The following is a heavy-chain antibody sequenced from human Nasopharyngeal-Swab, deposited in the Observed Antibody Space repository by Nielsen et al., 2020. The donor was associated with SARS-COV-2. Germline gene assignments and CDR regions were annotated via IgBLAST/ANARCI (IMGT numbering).Heavy chain of an antibody. V-gene: IGHV3-21*06. D-gene: IGHD5-12*01. Sequence: GGSLRLSCAASGFTFDDYAMHWVRQAPGKGLEWVSSISRSGTYIYYADSVKGRFTFSRDNAKDSLYLQMNSLRAEDAAVYFCARDSPSGATSLYYFYYGMDVWGQGTTVTVSS. CDR2: ISRSGTYI. CDR3: ARDSPSGATSLYYFYYGMDV. CDR1: GFTFDDYA. J-gene: IGHJ6*02.